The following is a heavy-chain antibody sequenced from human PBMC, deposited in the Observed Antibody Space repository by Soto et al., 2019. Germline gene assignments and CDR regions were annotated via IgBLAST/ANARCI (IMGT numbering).Heavy chain of an antibody. CDR1: GDSISRYY. D-gene: IGHD3-16*01. J-gene: IGHJ4*02. Sequence: SETLSLTCTVSGDSISRYYWSWIRQPPGKGLEWIGYMYNTGSTVYNPPFKSRVTISVDTSKNQFSLKLSSVTAADTAVYYCARRYGGNFDYWGQGTLVTVSS. CDR3: ARRYGGNFDY. V-gene: IGHV4-59*01. CDR2: MYNTGST.